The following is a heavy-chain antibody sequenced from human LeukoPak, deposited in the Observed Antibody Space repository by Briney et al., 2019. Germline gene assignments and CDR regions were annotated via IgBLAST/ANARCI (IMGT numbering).Heavy chain of an antibody. CDR3: ARDRYGDGFAHFDY. J-gene: IGHJ4*02. CDR2: ITPIGGT. V-gene: IGHV1-2*02. CDR1: GYTFTSYA. Sequence: GASVKVSCKASGYTFTSYAMHWVRQAPGQGLEWMGWITPIGGTNYPQKFQGRVAITRDTSITTAYMHLSRLTSDDTAVYYCARDRYGDGFAHFDYWGQGALVTVSS. D-gene: IGHD5-24*01.